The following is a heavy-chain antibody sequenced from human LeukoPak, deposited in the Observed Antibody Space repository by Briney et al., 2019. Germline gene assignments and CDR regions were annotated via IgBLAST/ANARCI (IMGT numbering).Heavy chain of an antibody. V-gene: IGHV1-3*01. CDR1: GYTFTSYA. D-gene: IGHD5-18*01. Sequence: ASVKVSCKASGYTFTSYAMHWVRQAPGQRLEWMGWISAGNGNTKYSQKFQGRVTITRDTSASTAYMELSSLRSEDTAVYYCATYSYGSVDPWGQGTLVTVSS. CDR3: ATYSYGSVDP. CDR2: ISAGNGNT. J-gene: IGHJ5*02.